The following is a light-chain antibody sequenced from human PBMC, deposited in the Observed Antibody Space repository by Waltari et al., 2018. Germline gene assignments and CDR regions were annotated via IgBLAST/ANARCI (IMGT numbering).Light chain of an antibody. CDR3: SSQTLDGLVL. V-gene: IGLV2-14*03. Sequence: QSALTQPASVSGSPGQSITISCSGVGSAVGASDSVSWHQHHPGNAPHVIIYDVTNRPSGVSDRFSASKSANTASLTISRLQPEDEADYYCSSQTLDGLVLFGGGTRLTVL. CDR2: DVT. CDR1: GSAVGASDS. J-gene: IGLJ2*01.